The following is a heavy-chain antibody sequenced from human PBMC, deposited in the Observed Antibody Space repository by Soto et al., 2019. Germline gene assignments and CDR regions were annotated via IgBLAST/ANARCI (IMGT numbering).Heavy chain of an antibody. CDR1: GFTFIIYA. J-gene: IGHJ4*02. V-gene: IGHV3-23*01. CDR3: AKEMVAAEYVETYPFDL. Sequence: PTGSLRLSCAASGFTFIIYAMAWFRQAPGTGLEWVSVIDGSGGDTSLADSVKGRFSISRDNSKKMLYLHMNSLRVEDTATYYCAKEMVAAEYVETYPFDLWGQGPLVTVSS. D-gene: IGHD2-15*01. CDR2: IDGSGGDT.